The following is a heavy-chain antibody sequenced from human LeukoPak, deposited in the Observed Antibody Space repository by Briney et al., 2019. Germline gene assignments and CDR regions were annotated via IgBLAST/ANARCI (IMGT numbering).Heavy chain of an antibody. V-gene: IGHV1-3*01. CDR2: INAANGNA. CDR3: ARVRSGSSAGNYGMDV. D-gene: IGHD1-26*01. J-gene: IGHJ6*02. CDR1: GHSITNFA. Sequence: SVKVSCKTSGHSITNFAIHWVRQAPGQRLEWMGWINAANGNAEYSQRFQDRVTITRDTSASTAYLELSSLRAEDTAVYYCARVRSGSSAGNYGMDVWGQGTTVTVSS.